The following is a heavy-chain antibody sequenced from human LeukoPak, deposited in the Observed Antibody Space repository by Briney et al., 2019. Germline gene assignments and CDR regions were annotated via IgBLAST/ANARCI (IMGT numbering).Heavy chain of an antibody. V-gene: IGHV4-61*02. CDR2: IYTSGST. J-gene: IGHJ5*02. CDR3: ARDRGSCGRYSSILDGFVP. D-gene: IGHD6-19*01. CDR1: GPSISVSGYY. Sequence: SPTLSLTRAVSGPSISVSGYYSGWIRQPAGKGLEWIGRIYTSGSTNYHPSLKSRLTMSVDTSKNQSALKLSSVTAADTAVYYCARDRGSCGRYSSILDGFVPWGQGTLVAVSS.